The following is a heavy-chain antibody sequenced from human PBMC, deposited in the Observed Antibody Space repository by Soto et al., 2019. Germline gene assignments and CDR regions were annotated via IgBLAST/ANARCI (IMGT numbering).Heavy chain of an antibody. CDR2: IDGDGGGT. J-gene: IGHJ5*01. D-gene: IGHD1-26*01. Sequence: EVQLLESGGGLIHLGGSLRLACVASGITFNPNAMIWVRQAPGKGLEWVSAIDGDGGGTFFADFVKGRFTMSRDNSKNTVYLHMRSLTAEDTALYYCARGRLAVGSDWFDSWGPGTLVTVSS. V-gene: IGHV3-23*01. CDR3: ARGRLAVGSDWFDS. CDR1: GITFNPNA.